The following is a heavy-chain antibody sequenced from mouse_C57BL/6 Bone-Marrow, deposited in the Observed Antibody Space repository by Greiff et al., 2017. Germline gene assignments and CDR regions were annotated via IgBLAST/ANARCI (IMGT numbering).Heavy chain of an antibody. Sequence: VQLQQSGAELARPGASVKLSCKASGYTFTSYGISWVKQRTGQGLEWIGEIYPRSGTTYYNEKFKGKATLTADKSSSTAYMELRSLTSEDSAVYFCTRAEYDAMDYWGQGTSGTVSS. J-gene: IGHJ4*01. CDR3: TRAEYDAMDY. CDR1: GYTFTSYG. V-gene: IGHV1-81*01. CDR2: IYPRSGTT.